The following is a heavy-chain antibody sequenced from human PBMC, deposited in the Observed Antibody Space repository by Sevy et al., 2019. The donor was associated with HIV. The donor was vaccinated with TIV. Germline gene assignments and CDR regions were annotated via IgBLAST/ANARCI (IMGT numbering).Heavy chain of an antibody. J-gene: IGHJ4*02. CDR1: GFTFSKYS. D-gene: IGHD2-8*01. V-gene: IGHV3-23*01. Sequence: GRSLRLSCAASGFTFSKYSMSWVRQPPGKGLEWVSTLSFGCGEINYADSGKGRFTISRDNSKSSVYLQMNNLRHGDTAVYYCAREGCTKPHDYWGQGTLVTVSS. CDR3: AREGCTKPHDY. CDR2: LSFGCGEI.